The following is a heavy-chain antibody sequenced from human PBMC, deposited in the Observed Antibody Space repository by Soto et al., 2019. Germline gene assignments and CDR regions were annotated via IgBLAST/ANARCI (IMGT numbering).Heavy chain of an antibody. CDR3: ARGAIYDY. CDR1: GFTFSSYA. V-gene: IGHV3-30-3*01. D-gene: IGHD2-21*01. CDR2: ISYDGSNK. J-gene: IGHJ4*02. Sequence: QVQLVESGGGVVQPGRSLRLSCAASGFTFSSYAMHWVRQAPGKGLEWVAVISYDGSNKYYADSVKGRFTISRDNSKNTLYLQMNSLRAEDKAVYYCARGAIYDYWGQGTLVTVSS.